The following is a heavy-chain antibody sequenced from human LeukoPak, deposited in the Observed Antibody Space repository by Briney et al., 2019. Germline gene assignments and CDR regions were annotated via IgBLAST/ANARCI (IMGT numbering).Heavy chain of an antibody. D-gene: IGHD2-2*01. CDR3: ATPYSTSGGA. CDR2: IYPADPDT. Sequence: GDSLKIPCKASGYNFPNFWIGWVRQMPGKGLEWMAIIYPADPDTRYSPSFEGQVTISADSSINTAYLQWRSLKASDSAMYYCATPYSTSGGAWGQGPLVTVSS. V-gene: IGHV5-51*01. J-gene: IGHJ5*02. CDR1: GYNFPNFW.